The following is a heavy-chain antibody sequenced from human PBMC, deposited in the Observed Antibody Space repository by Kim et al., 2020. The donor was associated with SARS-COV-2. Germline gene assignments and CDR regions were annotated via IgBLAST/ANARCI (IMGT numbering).Heavy chain of an antibody. CDR2: IYYSGST. CDR1: GGSISSGGYY. J-gene: IGHJ2*01. CDR3: AAPEYSSSSDWWYFDL. V-gene: IGHV4-31*03. Sequence: SETLSLICTVSGGSISSGGYYWSWIRQHPGKGLEWIGYIYYSGSTYYNPSLKSRVTISVDTSKNQFSLKLSSVTAADTAVYYCAAPEYSSSSDWWYFDLWGRGTLGTVSS. D-gene: IGHD6-6*01.